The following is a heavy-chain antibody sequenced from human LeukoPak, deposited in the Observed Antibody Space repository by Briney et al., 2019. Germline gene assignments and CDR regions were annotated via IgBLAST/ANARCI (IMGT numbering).Heavy chain of an antibody. J-gene: IGHJ4*02. Sequence: PSETLSLTCTVSVGAISSYFWSWIREPPGQGVGGIGYIYYTGSTNYNPSLTSRVNISVDTSKNQFSLNLTSVTAADAAVYYCARWGSIAVARFDYWGQGTLVTVSS. CDR3: ARWGSIAVARFDY. V-gene: IGHV4-59*01. CDR1: VGAISSYF. D-gene: IGHD6-19*01. CDR2: IYYTGST.